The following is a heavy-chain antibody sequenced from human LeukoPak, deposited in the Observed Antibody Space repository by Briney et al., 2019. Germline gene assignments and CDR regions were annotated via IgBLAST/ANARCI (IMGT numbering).Heavy chain of an antibody. Sequence: GGSLRLSCAASGFTFRNYVIHWVRQAPGKGLEWVAVISYDGSNKYYADSVKGRFTISRDNSKNTLYLQMNSLRAEDTAVYYCARRRPTRSSGWSYYFDYWGQGTLVTVSS. J-gene: IGHJ4*02. CDR3: ARRRPTRSSGWSYYFDY. CDR1: GFTFRNYV. D-gene: IGHD6-19*01. V-gene: IGHV3-30-3*01. CDR2: ISYDGSNK.